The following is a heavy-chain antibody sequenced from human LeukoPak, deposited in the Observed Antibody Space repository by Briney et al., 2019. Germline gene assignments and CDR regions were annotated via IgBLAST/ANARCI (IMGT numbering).Heavy chain of an antibody. CDR3: ARDSSHYDFWSGYYPNWFDP. D-gene: IGHD3-3*01. J-gene: IGHJ5*02. V-gene: IGHV3-7*01. CDR2: IKQDGSEK. CDR1: GFTFSSYW. Sequence: PGGSLRLSCAASGFTFSSYWMSWVRQAPGKGLEWVANIKQDGSEKYYVDSVKGRFTIPRDNAKNSLYLQMNSLRAEDTAVYYCARDSSHYDFWSGYYPNWFDPWGQGTLVTVSS.